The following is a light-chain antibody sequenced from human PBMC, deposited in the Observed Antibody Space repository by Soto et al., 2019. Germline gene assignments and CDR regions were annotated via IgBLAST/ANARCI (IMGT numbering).Light chain of an antibody. CDR3: QQRTDWPMT. V-gene: IGKV3-11*01. CDR1: QSVSSY. J-gene: IGKJ5*01. CDR2: GAS. Sequence: EIVLTQSPATLSLSPGERATLSCRASQSVSSYLAWYQQRPGQAPRLLISGASNRATGIPARFSGSGSGTDFTLTISSPEAKDLAVSYCQQRTDWPMTFGQGTRLEIK.